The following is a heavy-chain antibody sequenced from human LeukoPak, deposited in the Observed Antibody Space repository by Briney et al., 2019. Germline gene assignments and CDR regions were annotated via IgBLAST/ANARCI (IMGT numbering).Heavy chain of an antibody. Sequence: GESLKISCKGSGYSFTSYWIGWVRQMPGKGLEWMGIIYPGDSDTIYSPSFQGQVTISADQSISTANLQWSSLKASDTAMYYCARVTYYFDSSGYTYSAFDIWGQGTMVTVSS. V-gene: IGHV5-51*01. J-gene: IGHJ3*02. CDR3: ARVTYYFDSSGYTYSAFDI. D-gene: IGHD3-22*01. CDR1: GYSFTSYW. CDR2: IYPGDSDT.